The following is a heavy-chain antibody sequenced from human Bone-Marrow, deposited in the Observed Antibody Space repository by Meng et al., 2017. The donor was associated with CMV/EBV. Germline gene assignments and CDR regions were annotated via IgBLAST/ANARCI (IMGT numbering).Heavy chain of an antibody. CDR1: GFTFRNYE. CDR2: INSGNTI. J-gene: IGHJ4*02. CDR3: ARTRAKWLRFWTVDYFDY. V-gene: IGHV3-48*03. D-gene: IGHD5-12*01. Sequence: GESLKISCAASGFTFRNYEMNWVRQAPGKGLEWVSYINSGNTIYYADSVKGRFTISRDNAKNSLFLQMNSLRAEDTAVYYCARTRAKWLRFWTVDYFDYWGQGTLVTVSS.